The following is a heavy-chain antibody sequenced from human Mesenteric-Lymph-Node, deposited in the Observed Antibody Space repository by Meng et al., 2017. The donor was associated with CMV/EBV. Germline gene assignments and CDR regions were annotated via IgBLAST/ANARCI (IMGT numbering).Heavy chain of an antibody. CDR3: AKDYRMYYFETSGFYQGNLQH. CDR1: EFSFSSHA. D-gene: IGHD3-22*01. V-gene: IGHV3-23*01. CDR2: ISGSGERT. J-gene: IGHJ1*01. Sequence: GGSLRLSCAASEFSFSSHAMTWVRQAPGKGLEWVPGISGSGERTHYADSVNGRFTTSRDNSKNTLYLQMNSLRVEDTAVYYCAKDYRMYYFETSGFYQGNLQHWGQGTLVTVSS.